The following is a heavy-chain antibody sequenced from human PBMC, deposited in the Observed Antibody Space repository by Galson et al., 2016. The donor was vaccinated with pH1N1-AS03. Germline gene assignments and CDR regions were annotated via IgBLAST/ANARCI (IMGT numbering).Heavy chain of an antibody. CDR1: GDSVLSDSAA. CDR3: VRDIYGDPLGE. CDR2: TYLRSTWYH. V-gene: IGHV6-1*01. J-gene: IGHJ4*02. Sequence: CAISGDSVLSDSAAWNRVRQSPSRGLEWLGRTYLRSTWYHDYAESMKSRIIINADTSKNQFSLQLNSVTPEDTAVYYCVRDIYGDPLGEWGQGTLVTVSS. D-gene: IGHD4-17*01.